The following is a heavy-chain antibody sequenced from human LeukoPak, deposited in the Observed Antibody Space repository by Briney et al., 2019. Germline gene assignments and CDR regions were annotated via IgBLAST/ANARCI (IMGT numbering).Heavy chain of an antibody. CDR3: TSRQSYTGYDY. CDR2: ISTSGSTI. CDR1: GFVFSSYE. Sequence: GGSLRLSCAASGFVFSSYEMNWVRQAPGKGLEWVSYISTSGSTIHYADSVKGRFTFSRDNAKNSVYLQMNSLRAEDTAVYYCTSRQSYTGYDYGGEGTLVTVSS. J-gene: IGHJ4*02. V-gene: IGHV3-48*03. D-gene: IGHD5-12*01.